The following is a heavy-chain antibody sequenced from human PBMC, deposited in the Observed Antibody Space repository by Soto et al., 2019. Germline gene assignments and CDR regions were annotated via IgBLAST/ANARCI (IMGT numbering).Heavy chain of an antibody. Sequence: SETLSLTCTVSGGSISSYYWSWIRQPPGKGLEWIGYIYYSGSTNYNPSLKSRVTISVDTSKNQFSLKLSSVTAVDTAVYYCARARFGELTDFDYWGQGTLVTVSS. D-gene: IGHD3-10*01. J-gene: IGHJ4*02. V-gene: IGHV4-59*01. CDR3: ARARFGELTDFDY. CDR2: IYYSGST. CDR1: GGSISSYY.